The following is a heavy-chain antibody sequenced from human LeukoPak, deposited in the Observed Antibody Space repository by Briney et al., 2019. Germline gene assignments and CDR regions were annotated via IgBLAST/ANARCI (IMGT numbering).Heavy chain of an antibody. CDR1: GGTFSIYA. V-gene: IGHV1-69*13. CDR3: ARGDLDTAMVTENYYYYYGMDV. CDR2: IIPIFGTA. Sequence: SVKVSFTASGGTFSIYAISWVRQAPGQGLEWMGGIIPIFGTANYAQKFQGRVTITADESTSTAYMELSSLRSEDTAVYYCARGDLDTAMVTENYYYYYGMDVWGKGTTVTVSS. D-gene: IGHD5-18*01. J-gene: IGHJ6*04.